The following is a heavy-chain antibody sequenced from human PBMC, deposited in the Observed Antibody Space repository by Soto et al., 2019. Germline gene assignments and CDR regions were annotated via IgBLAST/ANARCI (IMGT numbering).Heavy chain of an antibody. D-gene: IGHD2-2*01. CDR1: GYSFASNW. J-gene: IGHJ6*02. V-gene: IGHV5-10-1*01. Sequence: GESLKISCKGSGYSFASNWISWVRQMPGKGLEWMGRIDPSDSYTNYSPSFQGHVTISVDKSISTAYLQWSSLKASDTAMYYCAGYCSSTSCRISYGMDVWGQGTTVTVSS. CDR3: AGYCSSTSCRISYGMDV. CDR2: IDPSDSYT.